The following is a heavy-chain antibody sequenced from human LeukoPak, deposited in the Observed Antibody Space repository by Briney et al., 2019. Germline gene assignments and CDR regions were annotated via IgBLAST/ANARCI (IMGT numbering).Heavy chain of an antibody. V-gene: IGHV4-34*01. D-gene: IGHD3-22*01. CDR1: GGSFSGYY. CDR3: ARGYRGGYLWFEIDY. CDR2: INHSGST. J-gene: IGHJ4*02. Sequence: KPSETLSLTCAVYGGSFSGYYWSWIRQPPGKGLEWIGEINHSGSTNYNPSLKSRVTISVDTSKDQFSLKLSSVTAADTAVYYCARGYRGGYLWFEIDYWGQGTLVTVSS.